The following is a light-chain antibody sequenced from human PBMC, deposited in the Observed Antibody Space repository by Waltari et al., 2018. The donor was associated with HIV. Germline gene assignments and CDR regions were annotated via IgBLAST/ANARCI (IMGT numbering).Light chain of an antibody. Sequence: QSALTQPPSASGSPGQSVTISCTGTSSDVGGCNFVSWYQQHPGKAPKLMILEVTKRPSGVPARFSGSKTGNTASLTVSGLQADDEADYYCSSYAGSNNLVFGGGTKLTVL. CDR1: SSDVGGCNF. J-gene: IGLJ2*01. CDR2: EVT. V-gene: IGLV2-8*01. CDR3: SSYAGSNNLV.